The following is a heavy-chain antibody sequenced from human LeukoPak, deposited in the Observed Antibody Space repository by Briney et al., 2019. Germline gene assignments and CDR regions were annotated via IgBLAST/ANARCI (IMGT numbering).Heavy chain of an antibody. Sequence: PAETLSLTCTVSGGSISSGSYYWGWIRQPPGKGLEWIGSIYYSGSTYYKPALKSRVTISLDTSKNQFSLKLSSVTAADTAVYYCARRRGDFDYWGQGTLVTVSS. V-gene: IGHV4-39*07. CDR1: GGSISSGSYY. CDR2: IYYSGST. J-gene: IGHJ4*02. CDR3: ARRRGDFDY.